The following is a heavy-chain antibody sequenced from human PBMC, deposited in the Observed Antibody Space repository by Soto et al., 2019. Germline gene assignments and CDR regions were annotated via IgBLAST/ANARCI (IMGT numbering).Heavy chain of an antibody. CDR2: VAYDGRSK. CDR3: ARDDILVIPGGSYNYCMDV. J-gene: IGHJ6*02. Sequence: QVQLVESGGGVGQPGRSLRLSCAASGFTFSDYAMHWVRQAPGKGLEWVAVVAYDGRSKYYADSVKGRFTISRDNSRTTLYLQLYSLRDEDTAMYYCARDDILVIPGGSYNYCMDVWGHGTTVTVSS. CDR1: GFTFSDYA. D-gene: IGHD2-2*01. V-gene: IGHV3-30*04.